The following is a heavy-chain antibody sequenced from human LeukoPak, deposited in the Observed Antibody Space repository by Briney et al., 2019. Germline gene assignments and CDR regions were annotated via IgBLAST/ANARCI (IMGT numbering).Heavy chain of an antibody. Sequence: SETLSLTCTVSGGSISSYYWSWIRQPPGKGLEWIGYIYYSGSTNYNPSLKSRITMSVDTSKNHFSLRLRSVTAANTAVYYCARHLQFDFWSGYPYGMDVWGQGTTVTVSS. CDR3: ARHLQFDFWSGYPYGMDV. V-gene: IGHV4-59*08. D-gene: IGHD3-3*01. J-gene: IGHJ6*02. CDR2: IYYSGST. CDR1: GGSISSYY.